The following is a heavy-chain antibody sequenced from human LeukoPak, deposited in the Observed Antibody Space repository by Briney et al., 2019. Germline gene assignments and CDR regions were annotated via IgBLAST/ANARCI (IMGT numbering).Heavy chain of an antibody. D-gene: IGHD5-18*01. CDR3: ASGGYSYVPDGFWSYYYMDV. CDR1: GFTFDTSW. Sequence: GGSLRLSCAASGFTFDTSWMSWVRQAPGKGLEWVANINQDGSEKYYVDSVNGRFTISRDNAKNSLYLQMNSLRAEDTAVYYCASGGYSYVPDGFWSYYYMDVWGKGTTVTVSS. CDR2: INQDGSEK. J-gene: IGHJ6*03. V-gene: IGHV3-7*01.